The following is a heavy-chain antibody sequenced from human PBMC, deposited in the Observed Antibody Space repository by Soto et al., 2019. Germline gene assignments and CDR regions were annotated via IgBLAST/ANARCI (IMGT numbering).Heavy chain of an antibody. V-gene: IGHV5-51*03. CDR2: IYPGDSDT. J-gene: IGHJ4*02. CDR1: GYSFTSYW. CDR3: ARSPYDFWSGYQIDY. Sequence: EVQLVQSGAEVKKPGESLKISCKGSGYSFTSYWIGWVRQMPGKGLEWMGIIYPGDSDTRYSPSFQGQVTISADKSSSTAYLQWSSLKASDTAMYYCARSPYDFWSGYQIDYWGQGTLVTVSS. D-gene: IGHD3-3*01.